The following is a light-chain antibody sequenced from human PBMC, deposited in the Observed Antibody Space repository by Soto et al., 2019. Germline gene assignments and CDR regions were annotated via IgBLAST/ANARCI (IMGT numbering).Light chain of an antibody. Sequence: DIVMTQSPLSLPVTPGEPASISCRSNQSLHSNGYKYLDWYLQKPGQSPQLLIYLGSNRASGVPDRFSGSGSGTDFTLKINRVEAEDVGVYYCMQALQTPLTFGGGTKVEIK. V-gene: IGKV2-28*01. CDR1: QSLHSNGYKY. CDR2: LGS. CDR3: MQALQTPLT. J-gene: IGKJ4*01.